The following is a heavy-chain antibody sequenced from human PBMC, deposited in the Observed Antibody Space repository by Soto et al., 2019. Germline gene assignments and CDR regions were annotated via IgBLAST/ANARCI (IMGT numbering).Heavy chain of an antibody. CDR3: AREPGYCRGGSCSITGDAYDI. J-gene: IGHJ3*02. V-gene: IGHV3-66*01. D-gene: IGHD2-15*01. CDR1: GFIVSSTY. Sequence: EVQLVESGGGLVQPGGSLRLSCAASGFIVSSTYMSWVRQAPGKGLEWVSVISNGGDTHYADSVKGRFSLSRDISNNTLHLKTSSLSPEDTAVYYCAREPGYCRGGSCSITGDAYDIWGQGTMVTVAS. CDR2: ISNGGDT.